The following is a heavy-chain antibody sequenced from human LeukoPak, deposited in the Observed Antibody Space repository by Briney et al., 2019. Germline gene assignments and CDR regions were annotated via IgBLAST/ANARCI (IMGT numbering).Heavy chain of an antibody. Sequence: SETLSLTCTVSSDSISSSSYYWGWIRQPPGKGLEWIGSFYYSGTTYDNPSLKSRVAISLDMSTNQFSLRLSSVTAADTAVYYCARARRDGGGYRFDLWGQGTQVTVSA. J-gene: IGHJ4*02. CDR2: FYYSGTT. CDR1: SDSISSSSYY. V-gene: IGHV4-39*07. CDR3: ARARRDGGGYRFDL. D-gene: IGHD3-22*01.